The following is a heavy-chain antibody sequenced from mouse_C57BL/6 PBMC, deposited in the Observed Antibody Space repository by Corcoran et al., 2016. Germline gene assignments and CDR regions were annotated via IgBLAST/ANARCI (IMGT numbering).Heavy chain of an antibody. CDR3: ARDYGSSYMFAY. CDR2: INPNNGGT. D-gene: IGHD1-1*01. J-gene: IGHJ3*01. Sequence: EVQLQQSGPELVKPGDSVKKSCKASGYTFTDYYMNWVKQSHGKSLEWIGDINPNNGGTSYNQKFKGKATLTVDKSSSTAYMELRSLTSEDSAVYYCARDYGSSYMFAYWGQGTLVTVS. CDR1: GYTFTDYY. V-gene: IGHV1-26*01.